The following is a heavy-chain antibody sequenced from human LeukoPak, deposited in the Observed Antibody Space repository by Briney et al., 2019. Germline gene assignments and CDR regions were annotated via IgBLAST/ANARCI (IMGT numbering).Heavy chain of an antibody. D-gene: IGHD6-19*01. CDR1: GFTFSTYH. J-gene: IGHJ4*02. CDR2: ISYDGSNK. CDR3: ARSGAAVAGFDY. Sequence: PGGSLRLSCAASGFTFSTYHMHWVRQAPGKGREWLSLISYDGSNKYCADSVKGRFTISRDSSKNTLYLQMNSLRPEDTAVYYCARSGAAVAGFDYWGQGTLVTVSS. V-gene: IGHV3-30-3*01.